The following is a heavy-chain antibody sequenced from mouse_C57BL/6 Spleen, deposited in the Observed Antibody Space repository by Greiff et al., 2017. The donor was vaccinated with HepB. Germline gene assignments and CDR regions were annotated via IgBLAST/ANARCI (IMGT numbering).Heavy chain of an antibody. CDR2: IDPSDSYT. CDR3: ARRGDVELDY. CDR1: GYTFTSYW. Sequence: QVQLQQPGAELVMPGASVKLSCKASGYTFTSYWMHWVKQRPGQGLEWIGEIDPSDSYTNYNQKFKGKSTLTVDKSSSTAYMQLSSLTSEDSAVYYCARRGDVELDYWGQGTTLTVSS. D-gene: IGHD3-3*01. V-gene: IGHV1-69*01. J-gene: IGHJ2*01.